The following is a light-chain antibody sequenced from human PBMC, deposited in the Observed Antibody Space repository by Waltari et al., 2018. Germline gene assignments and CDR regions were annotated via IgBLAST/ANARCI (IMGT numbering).Light chain of an antibody. J-gene: IGKJ2*01. V-gene: IGKV3-20*01. CDR3: QQYDSSPPYT. CDR1: QSVSSTY. CDR2: AVS. Sequence: EIVLTQSPGTLSLSPGERATLSCRASQSVSSTYLAWYQQKPGQAPRLLIYAVSSRATGIPDRFSGSGSRTDFTLTISRLEPEDFAVYYCQQYDSSPPYTFGQGTKLEIK.